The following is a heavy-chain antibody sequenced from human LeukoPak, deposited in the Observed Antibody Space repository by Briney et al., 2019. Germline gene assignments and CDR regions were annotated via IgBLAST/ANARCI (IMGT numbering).Heavy chain of an antibody. Sequence: PGGSLRLSCAASGFTFSSYAMHWVRQAPGKGLEYVSAISSNGGSTYYANSVEGRFTISRDNSKNTLYLQMGSLRAEDMAVYYCARDRLEYYDILTGYSLGDGMDVWGQGTTVTVSS. CDR3: ARDRLEYYDILTGYSLGDGMDV. CDR1: GFTFSSYA. D-gene: IGHD3-9*01. J-gene: IGHJ6*02. V-gene: IGHV3-64*01. CDR2: ISSNGGST.